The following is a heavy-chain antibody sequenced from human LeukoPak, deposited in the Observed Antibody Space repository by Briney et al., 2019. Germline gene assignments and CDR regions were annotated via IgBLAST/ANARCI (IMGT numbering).Heavy chain of an antibody. CDR2: INPSGGST. CDR3: ARDHIVVVPAAIVYYYGMDV. CDR1: GYTFTSYY. Sequence: ASVKVSCKASGYTFTSYYMHWVRQAPGQGLEWMGIINPSGGSTSYAQKFQGRVTMTRDTSTSTVYMELSSLRSEDTAVYYCARDHIVVVPAAIVYYYGMDVWGQGTTVTVSS. D-gene: IGHD2-2*01. J-gene: IGHJ6*02. V-gene: IGHV1-46*01.